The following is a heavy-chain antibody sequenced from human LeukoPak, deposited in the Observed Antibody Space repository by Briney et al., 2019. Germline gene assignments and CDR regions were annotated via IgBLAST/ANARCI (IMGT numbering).Heavy chain of an antibody. CDR2: IYYSGST. CDR3: ASRAWNYFWFDP. Sequence: PSETLSLTCTVSGCSISSYYWSWIRQPPGKGLEWIGYIYYSGSTNYNPSLKSRVTISVDTSKNQFSLKLSSVTAADTAVYYCASRAWNYFWFDPWGQGTMVTVSS. CDR1: GCSISSYY. V-gene: IGHV4-59*08. J-gene: IGHJ5*02. D-gene: IGHD1-7*01.